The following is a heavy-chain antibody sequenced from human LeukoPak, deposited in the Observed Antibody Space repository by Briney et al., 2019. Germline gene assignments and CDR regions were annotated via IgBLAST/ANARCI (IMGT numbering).Heavy chain of an antibody. CDR2: ISAYNGNT. CDR1: GYTFTSYG. Sequence: GASVKVPCKASGYTFTSYGISWVRQAPGQGLEWMGWISAYNGNTNYAQKLQGRVTMTTDTSTSTAYMELRSLRSDDTAVYYCARDLRDYDSSGSADYWGQGTLVTVSS. V-gene: IGHV1-18*01. CDR3: ARDLRDYDSSGSADY. J-gene: IGHJ4*02. D-gene: IGHD3-22*01.